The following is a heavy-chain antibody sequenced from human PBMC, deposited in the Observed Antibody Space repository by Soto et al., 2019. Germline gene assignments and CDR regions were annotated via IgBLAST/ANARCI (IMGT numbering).Heavy chain of an antibody. D-gene: IGHD2-2*01. V-gene: IGHV1-18*01. J-gene: IGHJ4*02. CDR1: GYTFSDYG. Sequence: QVHLIQSEDEVKQPGASVKVSCKTSGYTFSDYGVSWVRQAPGQGLQWMGWINTYNGNTKYEHKFQGRVTLSTDASTRTVFLELTSLKFDDAAVYYCARGFIPENYWGQGTRVTVSS. CDR2: INTYNGNT. CDR3: ARGFIPENY.